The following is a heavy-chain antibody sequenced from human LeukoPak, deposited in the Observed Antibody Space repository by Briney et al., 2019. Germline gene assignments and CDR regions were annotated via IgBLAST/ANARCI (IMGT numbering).Heavy chain of an antibody. Sequence: PGGSLRLSRVTSGFTFSSYWMTWVRQAPGKGLEWVANINQDGHGKNYVDSVKGRFTISRDNPKNSLYLRMNSLRAEDTAVYFCVRDMDVWAQGTTVTVSS. CDR3: VRDMDV. CDR2: INQDGHGK. CDR1: GFTFSSYW. V-gene: IGHV3-7*05. J-gene: IGHJ6*02.